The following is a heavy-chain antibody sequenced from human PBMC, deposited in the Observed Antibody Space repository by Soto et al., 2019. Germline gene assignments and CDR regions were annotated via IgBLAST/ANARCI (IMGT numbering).Heavy chain of an antibody. D-gene: IGHD5-12*01. J-gene: IGHJ4*02. CDR1: GGTFSSYT. CDR3: ARDVLTSSGYGTYYFDY. V-gene: IGHV1-69*04. CDR2: IIPILGIA. Sequence: GASVKVSCKASGGTFSSYTISWVRQAPGQGLEWMGRIIPILGIANYAQKFQGRVTITADKSTSTAYMELSSLRSEDTAVYYCARDVLTSSGYGTYYFDYWGQGTLVTVSS.